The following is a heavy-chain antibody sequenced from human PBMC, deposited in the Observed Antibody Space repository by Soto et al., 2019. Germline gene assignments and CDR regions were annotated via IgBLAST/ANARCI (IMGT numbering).Heavy chain of an antibody. J-gene: IGHJ5*02. CDR3: AHSHSSSTPRLGWFDP. V-gene: IGHV2-5*01. CDR2: IYWNDDK. CDR1: GFSLSTSGVG. Sequence: SGPRWVNPTQTLTLTCTFSGFSLSTSGVGVGWIRQPPGKALEWLALIYWNDDKRYSPSLKSRLTITKDTSKNQVVLTMTNMDPVDTATYYCAHSHSSSTPRLGWFDPWGQGTLVTVSS. D-gene: IGHD6-13*01.